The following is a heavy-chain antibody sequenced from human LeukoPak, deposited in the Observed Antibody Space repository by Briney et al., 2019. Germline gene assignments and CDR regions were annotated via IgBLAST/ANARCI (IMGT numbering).Heavy chain of an antibody. D-gene: IGHD3-10*01. CDR1: GYSFTSYW. V-gene: IGHV5-51*01. CDR2: IYPGDSDT. Sequence: GESLKISCKGSGYSFTSYWIGWVRPMPGKAMEWMGVIYPGDSDTRYSPSFQGQVTISADKSISTAYLQWSSLKASDTAMYYCASTRGSGSYDYFDYWGQGTLVTVSS. J-gene: IGHJ4*02. CDR3: ASTRGSGSYDYFDY.